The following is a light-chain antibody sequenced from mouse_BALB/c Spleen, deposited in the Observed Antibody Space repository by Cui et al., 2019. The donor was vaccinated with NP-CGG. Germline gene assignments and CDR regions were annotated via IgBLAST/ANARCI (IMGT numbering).Light chain of an antibody. CDR1: TGAVTTSND. J-gene: IGLJ1*01. Sequence: QAVVTQESALNTCPRAIVTLTCRSSTGAVTTSNDANWVQEKPDHLFTGLIGGTNNRAPGVPARFSGSLIGDKAALTITGAQTEDEAIYFCALWYSNHWVFGGGTKLTVL. V-gene: IGLV1*01. CDR2: GTN. CDR3: ALWYSNHWV.